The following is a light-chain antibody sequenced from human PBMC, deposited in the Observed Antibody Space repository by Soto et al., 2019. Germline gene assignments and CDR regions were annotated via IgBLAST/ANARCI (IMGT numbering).Light chain of an antibody. V-gene: IGLV1-51*01. Sequence: QSVLTQPPSVSAAPGQKVTISCSGSSSNIGNNYVSWYQQLPGTAPKLLIYDNNKRPSGIPDRFSGSKSGTSATLGITGLQTGDEADYYCGTWDSSLSVTGFGGGTKLTVL. CDR2: DNN. J-gene: IGLJ2*01. CDR1: SSNIGNNY. CDR3: GTWDSSLSVTG.